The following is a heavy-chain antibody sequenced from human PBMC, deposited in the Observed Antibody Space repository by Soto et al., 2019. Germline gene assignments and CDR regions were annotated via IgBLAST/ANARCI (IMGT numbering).Heavy chain of an antibody. CDR2: ISAYNGNT. Sequence: ASVKVSCKASGYTFTSYGISWVRQAPGQGLEWMGWISAYNGNTNYAQKLQGRVTMTTDTSTSTAYMELRSLRSDDTAVYYCARVCPRLIGLAVAGNNWFDPWGQGTLVTVSS. D-gene: IGHD6-19*01. CDR1: GYTFTSYG. J-gene: IGHJ5*02. V-gene: IGHV1-18*04. CDR3: ARVCPRLIGLAVAGNNWFDP.